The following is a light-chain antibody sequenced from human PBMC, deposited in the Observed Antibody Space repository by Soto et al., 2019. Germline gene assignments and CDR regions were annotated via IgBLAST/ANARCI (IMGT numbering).Light chain of an antibody. CDR2: DAS. Sequence: EILLTQSPATLSLSPEERATLSCRASQSVSSYLAWYQQKPGQAPRLLIYDASNRATSIPARFSGSGSGTDFTLTISSLEPEDFAVYYCQQRSNWPRLTFGGGTKVDIK. J-gene: IGKJ4*01. CDR3: QQRSNWPRLT. CDR1: QSVSSY. V-gene: IGKV3-11*01.